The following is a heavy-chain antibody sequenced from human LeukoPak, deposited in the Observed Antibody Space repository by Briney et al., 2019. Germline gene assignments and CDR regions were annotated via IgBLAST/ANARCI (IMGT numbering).Heavy chain of an antibody. J-gene: IGHJ4*02. V-gene: IGHV3-23*01. CDR3: AKVLGRNWNYYHY. CDR2: ISGSGGST. D-gene: IGHD1-1*01. CDR1: GFTFGSYA. Sequence: PGGSLRLSCAASGFTFGSYAMSWVRQAPGKGLEWVSAISGSGGSTYYADSVKGRFTISRDNSKNTLYLQMNSLRAEDTAVYYCAKVLGRNWNYYHYWGQGTLVTVSS.